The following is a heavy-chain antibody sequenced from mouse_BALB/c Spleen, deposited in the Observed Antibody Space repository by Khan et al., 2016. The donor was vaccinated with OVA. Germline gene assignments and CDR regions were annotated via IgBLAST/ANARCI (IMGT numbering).Heavy chain of an antibody. Sequence: QVQLQQSGAELAKPGASVKMSCTASGHNITSNYMHWLKQRPGQGLEWIGNINPTYGYTDYNPKFKVKATMTADKSSNTAYLQLSSLTSDDSAVYYCARDRIDYWGQGTALTVSS. J-gene: IGHJ2*01. CDR2: INPTYGYT. CDR1: GHNITSNY. V-gene: IGHV1-4*01. CDR3: ARDRIDY.